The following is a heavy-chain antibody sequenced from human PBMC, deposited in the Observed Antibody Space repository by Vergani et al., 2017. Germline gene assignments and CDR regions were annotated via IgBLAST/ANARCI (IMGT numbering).Heavy chain of an antibody. J-gene: IGHJ6*02. V-gene: IGHV1-2*02. CDR3: ARYYKVATIAGPNHYYYGLDV. Sequence: QVQLVQSGAEVKKPGASVKVSCKASGYTFTGYYIHWVRQAPGQGLEWMGWINPNSGGTNYAQKFQGRVTMTRDTSISTVYMELSRLRSDDTAVYYCARYYKVATIAGPNHYYYGLDVWGQGP. CDR2: INPNSGGT. CDR1: GYTFTGYY. D-gene: IGHD5-12*01.